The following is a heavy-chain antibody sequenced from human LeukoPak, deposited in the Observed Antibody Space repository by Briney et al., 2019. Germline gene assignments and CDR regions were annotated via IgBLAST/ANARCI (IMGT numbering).Heavy chain of an antibody. CDR2: IRSKANSCAT. Sequence: PGGSLRLSCAASGFTFSGSAMHWVRQASGKGLEWVGRIRSKANSCATAYAASVKGRFTISRDDSKNTAYLQMNSLKTEDTAVYYCTEDIVVVPAAVKRAWGQGTLVTVSS. D-gene: IGHD2-2*01. J-gene: IGHJ5*02. CDR3: TEDIVVVPAAVKRA. V-gene: IGHV3-73*01. CDR1: GFTFSGSA.